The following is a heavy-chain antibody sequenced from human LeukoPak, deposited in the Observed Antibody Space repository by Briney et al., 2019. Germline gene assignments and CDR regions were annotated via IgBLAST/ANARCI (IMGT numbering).Heavy chain of an antibody. Sequence: SETLSLTCTLSGGSISSYYWSWIRQPPGKGLEWIGYIYYSGSTKYNPSLKSRVSISVDTSKNQFSLKLSSVTAADTAVYYCARGAGAGYNLQPFDYWGQGTLVTVSS. V-gene: IGHV4-59*08. J-gene: IGHJ4*02. CDR3: ARGAGAGYNLQPFDY. D-gene: IGHD5-24*01. CDR1: GGSISSYY. CDR2: IYYSGST.